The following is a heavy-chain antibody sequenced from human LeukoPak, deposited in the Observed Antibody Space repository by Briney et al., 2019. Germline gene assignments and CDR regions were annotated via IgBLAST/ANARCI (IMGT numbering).Heavy chain of an antibody. V-gene: IGHV1-69*04. D-gene: IGHD3-22*01. CDR2: IIPILGIA. Sequence: ASVKVSCKASGGTFSSYAISWVRQAPGQGLEWMGRIIPILGIANYAQKFQGRVTITADKSTSTAYMELSSLRSEDTAVYYCARGLDYYDSSGYPIRYFDYWGQGTLVTVSS. J-gene: IGHJ4*02. CDR1: GGTFSSYA. CDR3: ARGLDYYDSSGYPIRYFDY.